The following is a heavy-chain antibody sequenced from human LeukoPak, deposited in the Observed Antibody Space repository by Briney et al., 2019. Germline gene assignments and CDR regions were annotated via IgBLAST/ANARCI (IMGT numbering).Heavy chain of an antibody. J-gene: IGHJ4*02. CDR1: GFTFSNYW. CDR3: ARDGYIDSCDY. D-gene: IGHD3-22*01. V-gene: IGHV3-7*01. Sequence: GGSLRLSCAASGFTFSNYWMSWVRQAPGKGLEWVANMNQAGGGKYYVDSVKGRFTISRDNTKNSLYLQMNSLGVEDTAVYYCARDGYIDSCDYWGRGTLVTVSS. CDR2: MNQAGGGK.